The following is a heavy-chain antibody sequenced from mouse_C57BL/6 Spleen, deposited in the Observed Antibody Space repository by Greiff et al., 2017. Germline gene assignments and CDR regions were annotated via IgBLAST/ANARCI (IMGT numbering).Heavy chain of an antibody. CDR1: GFTFSSYA. CDR3: AREDYGNYGYAMDY. V-gene: IGHV5-4*01. J-gene: IGHJ4*01. CDR2: ISDGGSYT. D-gene: IGHD2-1*01. Sequence: EVNVVESGGGLVKPGGSLKLSCAASGFTFSSYAMSWVRQTPEKRLEWVATISDGGSYTYYPDNVKGRFTISRDNAKNNLYLQMSHLKSEDTAMYYCAREDYGNYGYAMDYWGQGTSVTVSS.